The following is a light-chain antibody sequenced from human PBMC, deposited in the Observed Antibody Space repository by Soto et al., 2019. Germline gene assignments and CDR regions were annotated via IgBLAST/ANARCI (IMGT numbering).Light chain of an antibody. CDR3: QSYDSSLSALYV. Sequence: QSVLTQPPSVSGAQGQRVTISCTGSSPNIGAGYEVHWYQQLPGAAPKLLIYGNNNRPSGVPDRFSGSKSGTSASLAITGLQAEDEADYYCQSYDSSLSALYVFGTGTKVTVL. CDR1: SPNIGAGYE. V-gene: IGLV1-40*01. CDR2: GNN. J-gene: IGLJ1*01.